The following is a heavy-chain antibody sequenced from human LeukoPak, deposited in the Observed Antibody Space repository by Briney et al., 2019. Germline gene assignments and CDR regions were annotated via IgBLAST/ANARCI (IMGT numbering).Heavy chain of an antibody. CDR1: GFTVSSNY. J-gene: IGHJ4*02. CDR3: VKEEIYYDSSGYYFGFDY. V-gene: IGHV3-66*01. Sequence: PGGSLRLSCAASGFTVSSNYMSWVRQAPGKGLEWVSVIYSGGTTYHADSVKGRFTISRDNSKNTLDLQMSSLRAEDTAVYYCVKEEIYYDSSGYYFGFDYWGQGTLVTVSS. D-gene: IGHD3-22*01. CDR2: IYSGGTT.